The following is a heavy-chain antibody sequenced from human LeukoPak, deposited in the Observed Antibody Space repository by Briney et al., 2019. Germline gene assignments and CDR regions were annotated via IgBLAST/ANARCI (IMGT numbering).Heavy chain of an antibody. J-gene: IGHJ3*02. Sequence: GASVKVSCKASGYTFTGYYMHWVRQAPGQGLEWMGWINPNSGGTNYAQKFQGRVTMTRDTSISTAYMELSRLRSDDTAVYYCATIPIYHYYDSSGYEDDAFDIWGQGTMVTVSS. CDR1: GYTFTGYY. D-gene: IGHD3-22*01. CDR2: INPNSGGT. V-gene: IGHV1-2*02. CDR3: ATIPIYHYYDSSGYEDDAFDI.